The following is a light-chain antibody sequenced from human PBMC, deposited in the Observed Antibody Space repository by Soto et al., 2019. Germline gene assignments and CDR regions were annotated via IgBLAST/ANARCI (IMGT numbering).Light chain of an antibody. V-gene: IGKV2-30*01. J-gene: IGKJ2*01. CDR2: KVS. CDR1: QSLVYCDGNTY. CDR3: MQSAHLPHT. Sequence: DVVMAQSPLSLPVTLGQPASISCGSSQSLVYCDGNTYLFWFQQRPGQSPRRLIYKVSNRDSGVPDRFSGSGSGTDFTLKISRVEAEDVGVYYSMQSAHLPHTIGPGTQLEIK.